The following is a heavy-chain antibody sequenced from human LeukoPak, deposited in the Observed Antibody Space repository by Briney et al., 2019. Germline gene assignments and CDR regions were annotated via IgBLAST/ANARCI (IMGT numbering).Heavy chain of an antibody. Sequence: GSLSPSCAAPGFTFSTSAVPWIRQAPGRGLGWVAVISIDGNNPYYADTVKGRFTISRDNSKNTLYLQMTSLKTEDTAVYFCARYLFSDFYFDHWGQGTLVTVSS. CDR2: ISIDGNNP. D-gene: IGHD2-21*01. CDR1: GFTFSTSA. CDR3: ARYLFSDFYFDH. V-gene: IGHV3-30*16. J-gene: IGHJ4*02.